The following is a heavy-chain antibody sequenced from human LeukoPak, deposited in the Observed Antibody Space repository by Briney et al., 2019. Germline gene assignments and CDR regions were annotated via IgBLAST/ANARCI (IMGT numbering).Heavy chain of an antibody. Sequence: GGSLRLSCAASGFTFNNAWMSWVRQAPGKGLEWVGRIKGRTDGGTADYAAPVKGRFTISRDDSKNTLYLQMNSLKTEDTAVYYCTTVYFGGVKKWGQGTLVTVSS. D-gene: IGHD3-16*01. J-gene: IGHJ4*02. CDR1: GFTFNNAW. CDR2: IKGRTDGGTA. CDR3: TTVYFGGVKK. V-gene: IGHV3-15*01.